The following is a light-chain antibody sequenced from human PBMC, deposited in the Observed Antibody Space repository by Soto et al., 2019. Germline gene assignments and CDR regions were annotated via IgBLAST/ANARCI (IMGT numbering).Light chain of an antibody. CDR3: QQYNSYSSYT. J-gene: IGKJ2*01. V-gene: IGKV1-5*01. CDR1: QSISSW. Sequence: DIQMTQSPSTLSASVGGRVTITCRASQSISSWLAWYQQKPGKAPNLLIYDASSLKSGVPSRFSGSGSGTEFTLTISSLQPDDFATYYCQQYNSYSSYTFGQGTKLEIK. CDR2: DAS.